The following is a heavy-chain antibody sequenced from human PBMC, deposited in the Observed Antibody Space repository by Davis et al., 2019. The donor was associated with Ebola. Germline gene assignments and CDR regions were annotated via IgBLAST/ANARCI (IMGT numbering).Heavy chain of an antibody. CDR2: ISYDGSNK. CDR3: ARGATVVKALDY. J-gene: IGHJ4*02. V-gene: IGHV3-30-3*01. CDR1: GFTFSSYA. D-gene: IGHD4-23*01. Sequence: GESLKISCAASGFTFSSYAMHWVRQAPGKGLEWVAVISYDGSNKYYADSVKGRFTISRDNAKNTLYLQMNSLRAEDTAVYYCARGATVVKALDYWGQGTLVTVSS.